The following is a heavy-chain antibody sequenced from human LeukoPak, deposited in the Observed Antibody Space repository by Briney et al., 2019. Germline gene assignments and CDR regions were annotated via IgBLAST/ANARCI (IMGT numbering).Heavy chain of an antibody. CDR2: ISANFGKG. CDR3: ARDPFRTDWVTAGRPVYQRPPVYFDY. V-gene: IGHV1-69*13. Sequence: ASVTVSCKASGGTFSSYAMSWVRQAPGEGREGMGGISANFGKGKYAQKFEGKVTITADQSTRTAYMELSSLRSDDTAVYYCARDPFRTDWVTAGRPVYQRPPVYFDYWGQGTLVPVS. CDR1: GGTFSSYA. J-gene: IGHJ4*02. D-gene: IGHD2-2*01.